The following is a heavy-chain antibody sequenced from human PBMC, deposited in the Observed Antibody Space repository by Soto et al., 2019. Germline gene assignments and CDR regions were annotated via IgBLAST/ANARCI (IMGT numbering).Heavy chain of an antibody. V-gene: IGHV3-23*01. CDR1: GFTLSRYA. CDR3: AKDGKMRTKVWFPAGYGMDV. Sequence: GGSLRLSCVASGFTLSRYAMNWVRQAPGRGLQWISGISVSGDNTSYVESVRGRFTVYRDNSKNTLYLQMNNLRAEDTALYYCAKDGKMRTKVWFPAGYGMDVWGKGTTVTVSS. CDR2: ISVSGDNT. J-gene: IGHJ6*04. D-gene: IGHD3-10*01.